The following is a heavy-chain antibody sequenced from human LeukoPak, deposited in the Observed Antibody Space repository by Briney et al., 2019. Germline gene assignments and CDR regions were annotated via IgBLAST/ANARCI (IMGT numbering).Heavy chain of an antibody. Sequence: GGSLRLSCAASEFTFSSYWMSWVRQAPGKGLEWVANIKQDGSEKYYVDSVKGRFTISRDNAKNSLYLQMNSLRAEDTAVHYCARVGYCSSTSCHGFEDWGQGTLVTVSS. CDR1: EFTFSSYW. CDR2: IKQDGSEK. J-gene: IGHJ4*02. D-gene: IGHD2-2*01. CDR3: ARVGYCSSTSCHGFED. V-gene: IGHV3-7*01.